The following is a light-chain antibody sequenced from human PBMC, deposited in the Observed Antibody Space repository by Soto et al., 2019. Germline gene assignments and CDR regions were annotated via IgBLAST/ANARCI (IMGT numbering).Light chain of an antibody. J-gene: IGLJ1*01. CDR2: ENN. Sequence: QSALTQPPSVSEAPGQRVTISCTGSSSNIGAGYEAHWYQQVPGTAPKLLIYENNNRPSGVPDRFSGSKSGTSASLAITELQAEDEAEYYCQSYDSSLSGYVFGTGTKLTVL. CDR3: QSYDSSLSGYV. V-gene: IGLV1-40*01. CDR1: SSNIGAGYE.